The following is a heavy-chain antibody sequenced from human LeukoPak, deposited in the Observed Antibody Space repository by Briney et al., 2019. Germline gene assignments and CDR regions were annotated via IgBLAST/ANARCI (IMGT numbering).Heavy chain of an antibody. J-gene: IGHJ3*02. D-gene: IGHD1-26*01. CDR3: TIYSGSFPDAFDI. Sequence: QPGGSLRLSCAASGFTFSGSAMHLVRQASGKGLEWVGHIRSKANSFATAYGVSVKGRFAISRDDSKNTAYLQMSSLKTEDTAVYYCTIYSGSFPDAFDIWGQGTMVTVSS. V-gene: IGHV3-73*01. CDR2: IRSKANSFAT. CDR1: GFTFSGSA.